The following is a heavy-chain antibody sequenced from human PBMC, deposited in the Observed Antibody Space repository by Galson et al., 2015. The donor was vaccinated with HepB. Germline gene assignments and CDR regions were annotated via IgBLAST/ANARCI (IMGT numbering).Heavy chain of an antibody. D-gene: IGHD5-12*01. CDR1: GFTFSSHD. V-gene: IGHV3-23*01. Sequence: SLRLSCAASGFTFSSHDMNWIRQAPGKGPEWVSGIRGSGGNTYYADSVKGRFTISRDNSKTTLHLQMNSLRAEDTAVYYCAKDLGPHYSGYAAFDYWGLGTLVTVSS. CDR2: IRGSGGNT. CDR3: AKDLGPHYSGYAAFDY. J-gene: IGHJ4*02.